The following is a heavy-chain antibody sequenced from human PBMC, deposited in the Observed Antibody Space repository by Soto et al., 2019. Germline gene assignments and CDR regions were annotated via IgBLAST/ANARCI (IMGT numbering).Heavy chain of an antibody. CDR1: GFTFSSYS. CDR2: ISSSSSYI. CDR3: TRGGGTAAPVDV. J-gene: IGHJ6*02. D-gene: IGHD6-13*01. V-gene: IGHV3-21*01. Sequence: GGSLRLSCAASGFTFSSYSMNWVRQAPGKGLEWVSSISSSSSYIYYADSVKGRFTISRDNAKNSLYLQMNSLRAEDTAVYYCTRGGGTAAPVDVWGQGTPVTVSS.